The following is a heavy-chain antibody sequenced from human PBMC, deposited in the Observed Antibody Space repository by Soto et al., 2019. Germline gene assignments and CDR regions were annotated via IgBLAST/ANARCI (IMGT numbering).Heavy chain of an antibody. CDR1: GGSISSSSYY. J-gene: IGHJ6*02. Sequence: SETLSLTCTVSGGSISSSSYYWGWIRQPPGKGLEWIGSIYYSGSTYYNPSLKSRVTISVDTSKNQFSLKLSSVTAADTAVYYCASLRFLEWLSPHYYGMDVWGQGPTVTVSS. D-gene: IGHD3-3*01. CDR3: ASLRFLEWLSPHYYGMDV. CDR2: IYYSGST. V-gene: IGHV4-39*01.